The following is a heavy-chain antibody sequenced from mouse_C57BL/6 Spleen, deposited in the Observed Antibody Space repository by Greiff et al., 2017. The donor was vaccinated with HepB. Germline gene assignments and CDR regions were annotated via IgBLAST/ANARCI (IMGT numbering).Heavy chain of an antibody. D-gene: IGHD1-1*01. CDR3: ARGITTVVGAGYFDV. J-gene: IGHJ1*03. CDR2: IYPRSGNT. CDR1: GYTFTSYG. Sequence: QVQLKESGAELARPGASVKLSCKASGYTFTSYGISWVKQRTGQGLEWIGEIYPRSGNTYYNEKFKGKATLTADKSSSTAYMELRSPTSEDSAVYFCARGITTVVGAGYFDVWGTGTTVTVSS. V-gene: IGHV1-81*01.